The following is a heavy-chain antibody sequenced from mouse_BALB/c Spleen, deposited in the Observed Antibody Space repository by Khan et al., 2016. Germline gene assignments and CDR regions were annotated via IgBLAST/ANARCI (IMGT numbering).Heavy chain of an antibody. Sequence: QIQLVQSGPELKKPGETVKISCKASGYTFTNYGMNWVKQAPGKGLKWMGWINTYTGEPTYADDFKGRFAFSLETSASTAYLQIHNLKNEDTATYFCARRSIYYDYDGFAYWGQGTLVTVSA. J-gene: IGHJ3*01. CDR1: GYTFTNYG. CDR2: INTYTGEP. V-gene: IGHV9-3-1*01. CDR3: ARRSIYYDYDGFAY. D-gene: IGHD2-4*01.